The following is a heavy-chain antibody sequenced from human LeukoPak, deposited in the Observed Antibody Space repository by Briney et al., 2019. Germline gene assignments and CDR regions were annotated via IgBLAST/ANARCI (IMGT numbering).Heavy chain of an antibody. V-gene: IGHV4-59*01. CDR3: ARSSGPHDFWSGSLLYFDY. CDR2: IYYSGST. Sequence: SETLSHTCTVSGGSISSYYWSWIRQPPGKGLEWSGYIYYSGSTNYYPSLKSRVTISVDTSKNQFSLKLSSVTAADTAVYYCARSSGPHDFWSGSLLYFDYWGQGTLVTVSS. J-gene: IGHJ4*02. D-gene: IGHD3-3*01. CDR1: GGSISSYY.